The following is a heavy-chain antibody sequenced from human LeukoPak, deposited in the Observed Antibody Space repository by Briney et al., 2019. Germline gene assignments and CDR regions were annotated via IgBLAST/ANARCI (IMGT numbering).Heavy chain of an antibody. Sequence: TGGSLRLSCAASGFTFDDYAMHWVRQAPGKGLEWVSGISWNSGSIGYADSVKGRFTISRDNAKNSLYLQMNSLRAEDTALYYCAKALSSSSSADYWGQGTLVTVSS. CDR1: GFTFDDYA. D-gene: IGHD6-6*01. CDR3: AKALSSSSSADY. V-gene: IGHV3-9*01. J-gene: IGHJ4*02. CDR2: ISWNSGSI.